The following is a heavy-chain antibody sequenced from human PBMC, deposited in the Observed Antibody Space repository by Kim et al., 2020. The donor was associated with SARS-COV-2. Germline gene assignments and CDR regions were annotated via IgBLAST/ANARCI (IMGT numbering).Heavy chain of an antibody. D-gene: IGHD2-2*01. Sequence: SETLSLTCSVSGDSIRSGGYYWGWIRLSPGKGLEWIGNIHHSGNTDYKPSLKSRVSISTDTSKNHFSLRLRSVTAADTAVYYCVRAKAYQLLSYHRPGNFDLWGQGTQVTVSA. CDR1: GDSIRSGGYY. CDR3: VRAKAYQLLSYHRPGNFDL. V-gene: IGHV4-39*07. J-gene: IGHJ3*01. CDR2: IHHSGNT.